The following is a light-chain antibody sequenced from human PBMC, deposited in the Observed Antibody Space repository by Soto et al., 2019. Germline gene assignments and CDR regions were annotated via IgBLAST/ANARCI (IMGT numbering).Light chain of an antibody. V-gene: IGLV2-14*01. J-gene: IGLJ1*01. Sequence: QSVLTQPASVSGSPGQSITISGAGISSDVGGYNYVSWYQQHPGKAPKLMIYEVSNRPSGGSNRFSGSKSGNTASLTISGLQAEDEADYYCSSYTSSSKLFGTGTKVTVL. CDR2: EVS. CDR3: SSYTSSSKL. CDR1: SSDVGGYNY.